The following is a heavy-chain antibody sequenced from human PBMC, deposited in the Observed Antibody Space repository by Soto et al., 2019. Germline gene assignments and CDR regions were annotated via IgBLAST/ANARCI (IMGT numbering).Heavy chain of an antibody. CDR3: ARGTMLRGPGYYYALDV. Sequence: QVQLQESGPGLVKPSQTLSLTCTVSGDSISRSGYFWTWIRQHPGKGLEWIGYIYYSGKSYYNPSLKSRVILSVDTSKNQFSLNLTAVTAEDTAVYYCARGTMLRGPGYYYALDVWGQGTTVTVSS. CDR1: GDSISRSGYF. V-gene: IGHV4-31*03. J-gene: IGHJ6*02. CDR2: IYYSGKS. D-gene: IGHD3-10*01.